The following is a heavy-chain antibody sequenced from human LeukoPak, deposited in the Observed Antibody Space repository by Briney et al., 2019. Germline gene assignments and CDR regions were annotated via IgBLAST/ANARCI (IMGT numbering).Heavy chain of an antibody. CDR3: TRRADTIFGVVNPFDY. CDR2: IRSKANSYAT. CDR1: GFTFSGSA. D-gene: IGHD3-3*01. V-gene: IGHV3-73*01. J-gene: IGHJ4*02. Sequence: GGSLRLSCAASGFTFSGSAMHWVRQASGKGLEWVGRIRSKANSYATAYAASVKGRFTISRDDSKNTAYLQMNSLKTEDTAVYYCTRRADTIFGVVNPFDYWGQGTLVTVSS.